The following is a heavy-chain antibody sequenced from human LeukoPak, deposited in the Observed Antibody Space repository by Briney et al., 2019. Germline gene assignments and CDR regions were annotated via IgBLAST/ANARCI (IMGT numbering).Heavy chain of an antibody. D-gene: IGHD3-22*01. V-gene: IGHV4-59*12. J-gene: IGHJ4*02. Sequence: SQTLSLTCAVYGGSFSGYYWSWIRQPPGKGLEWIGYIYYSGSTNYNPSLKSRVTISVDTSKNQFSLKLSSVTAADTAVYYCARVPYYYDGIDYWGQGTLVTVSS. CDR3: ARVPYYYDGIDY. CDR1: GGSFSGYY. CDR2: IYYSGST.